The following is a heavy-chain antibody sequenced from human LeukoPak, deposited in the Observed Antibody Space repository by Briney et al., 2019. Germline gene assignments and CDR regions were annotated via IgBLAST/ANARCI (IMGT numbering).Heavy chain of an antibody. J-gene: IGHJ5*02. CDR1: GFTFSRSA. V-gene: IGHV3-30-3*01. CDR2: ISYDGSNK. CDR3: ARDGSAWYGERGFFDP. D-gene: IGHD6-19*01. Sequence: PGGSLRLSCSASGFTFSRSALHWVRQGPGKALEWVALISYDGSNKFYGDSVKGRFTISRDNSKNTLFLQMKSLRVEDTAMYYCARDGSAWYGERGFFDPWGQGILVTVSS.